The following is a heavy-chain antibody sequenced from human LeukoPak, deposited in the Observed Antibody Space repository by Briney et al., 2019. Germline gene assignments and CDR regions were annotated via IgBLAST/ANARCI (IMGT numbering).Heavy chain of an antibody. D-gene: IGHD3-16*01. Sequence: GGSLRLSCAASGFTLTTYGTHWLRQAPGKGLEWVAVIWYDGSKKFYGDSVKGRFTVSRDTSENTMYLQMNTLRAEDTAVYYCARDGASGIDYWGQGTLVTVYS. CDR3: ARDGASGIDY. CDR2: IWYDGSKK. J-gene: IGHJ4*02. CDR1: GFTLTTYG. V-gene: IGHV3-33*01.